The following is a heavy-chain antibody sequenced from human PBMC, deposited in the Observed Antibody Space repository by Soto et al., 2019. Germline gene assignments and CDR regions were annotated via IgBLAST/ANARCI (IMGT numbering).Heavy chain of an antibody. J-gene: IGHJ3*02. CDR3: AKWAITMIVVESGDAFDI. Sequence: HPGGSLRLSCAASGFTFSSYAMSWVRQAPGKWLEWVSAISGSGGSTYYADSVKGRFTISRDNSKNTLYLQMNSLRAEDTAVYYCAKWAITMIVVESGDAFDIWGQGXMVTV. CDR2: ISGSGGST. CDR1: GFTFSSYA. V-gene: IGHV3-23*01. D-gene: IGHD3-22*01.